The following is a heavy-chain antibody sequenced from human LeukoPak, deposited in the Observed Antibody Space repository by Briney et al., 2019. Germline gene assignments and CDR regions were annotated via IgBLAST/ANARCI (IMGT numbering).Heavy chain of an antibody. D-gene: IGHD3-10*01. CDR2: IYPGDSDT. Sequence: GESLKISCKGSGYSFTSYWIGWVRQMPGKGLEWMGIIYPGDSDTRYSPSFQGQVTISADKSISTAYLQWSSLKASDTAMYYCAVTRWFGEGSYYYGMDVWGQGTTVTVSS. CDR1: GYSFTSYW. V-gene: IGHV5-51*01. CDR3: AVTRWFGEGSYYYGMDV. J-gene: IGHJ6*02.